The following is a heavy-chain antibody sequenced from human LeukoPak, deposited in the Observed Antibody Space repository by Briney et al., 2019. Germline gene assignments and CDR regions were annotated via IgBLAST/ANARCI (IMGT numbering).Heavy chain of an antibody. J-gene: IGHJ4*02. Sequence: SETLSLTCTVSGGSISSSSYYWGWIRQPPGKGLEWIGSIYYSGSTYYNPSLKSRVTISVDTSKNQFSLKLSSVTAADTAVYYCASYVWGSYFGPKRFDYWGQGTLVTVSS. D-gene: IGHD3-16*01. CDR2: IYYSGST. CDR3: ASYVWGSYFGPKRFDY. V-gene: IGHV4-39*01. CDR1: GGSISSSSYY.